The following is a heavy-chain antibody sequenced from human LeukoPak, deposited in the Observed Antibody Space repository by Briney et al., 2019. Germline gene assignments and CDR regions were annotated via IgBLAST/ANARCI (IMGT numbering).Heavy chain of an antibody. CDR3: ARTLEYSSSRDAFDI. J-gene: IGHJ3*02. CDR1: GGSISSYY. CDR2: IYTSGST. D-gene: IGHD6-6*01. Sequence: SSETLSLTCTVSGGSISSYYWSWIRQPAGKGLEWIGRIYTSGSTNYNPSLKSRVTMSVDTSKNQFSLKLSSVTAADTAVYYCARTLEYSSSRDAFDIWGQGTMVTVSS. V-gene: IGHV4-4*07.